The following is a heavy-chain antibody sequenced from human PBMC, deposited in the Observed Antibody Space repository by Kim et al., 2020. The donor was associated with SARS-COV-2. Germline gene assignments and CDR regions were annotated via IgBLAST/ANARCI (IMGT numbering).Heavy chain of an antibody. D-gene: IGHD1-1*01. CDR1: GYTFTGYY. CDR3: ARVEGVRNWYFDL. CDR2: INPNSGGT. Sequence: ASVKVSCKASGYTFTGYYMHWVRQAPGQGLEWMGWINPNSGGTNYAQKFQGRVTMTRDTSISTAYMELSRLRSDDTAVYYCARVEGVRNWYFDLWGRGTLXTVSS. V-gene: IGHV1-2*02. J-gene: IGHJ2*01.